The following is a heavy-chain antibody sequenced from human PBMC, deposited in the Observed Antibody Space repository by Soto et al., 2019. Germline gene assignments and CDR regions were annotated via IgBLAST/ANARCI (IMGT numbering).Heavy chain of an antibody. CDR2: INAGNGNT. J-gene: IGHJ4*02. V-gene: IGHV1-3*05. D-gene: IGHD2-15*01. CDR3: AREGLPLDY. Sequence: QVQLVQSGAEEKKPGASVKVSCKASGYTFTSYAMNWVRQAPGQRLEWMGWINAGNGNTKYSQKFQGRVTITRDTSTSTSYMELSSLRYEDTAVYYCAREGLPLDYWGQGTLVTVSS. CDR1: GYTFTSYA.